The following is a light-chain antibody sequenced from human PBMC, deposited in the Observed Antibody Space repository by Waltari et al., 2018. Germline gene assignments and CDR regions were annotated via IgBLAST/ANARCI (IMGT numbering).Light chain of an antibody. J-gene: IGKJ5*01. V-gene: IGKV3-15*01. CDR2: DAS. CDR3: KQYNRWHPIT. Sequence: EIVMTQSPATLSVSPGETATLSCRASQSVSSNVAWYQKKPGQAPRLLIYDASTRATSIPAMFRGSGSGTEFTLTISSLQSEDFAVYYCKQYNRWHPITFGQGTRLEIK. CDR1: QSVSSN.